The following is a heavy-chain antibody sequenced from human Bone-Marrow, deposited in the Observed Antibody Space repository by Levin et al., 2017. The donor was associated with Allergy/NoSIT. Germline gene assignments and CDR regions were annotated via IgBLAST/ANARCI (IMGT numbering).Heavy chain of an antibody. CDR2: FFSSGTS. V-gene: IGHV4-59*01. J-gene: IGHJ5*02. CDR1: GGSISGYY. Sequence: SETLSLTCTVSGGSISGYYWTWIRQPPGKGLEWIGHFFSSGTSNYNPSLKSRVTVSLDKSSNQLSLKLTSVTAADTAIYYCAKLFPGGGSNWFDPWGQGILVTVSS. CDR3: AKLFPGGGSNWFDP. D-gene: IGHD3-10*01.